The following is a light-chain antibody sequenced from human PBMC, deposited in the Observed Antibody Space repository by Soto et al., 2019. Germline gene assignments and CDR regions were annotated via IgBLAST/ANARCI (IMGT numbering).Light chain of an antibody. CDR3: CSYAGSYTYV. J-gene: IGLJ1*01. CDR2: DVS. CDR1: SSDVGGYNY. V-gene: IGLV2-11*01. Sequence: QSVLTQPRSVSGSPGQSVTISCTGTSSDVGGYNYVSWYQQHQGKAPKLMIYDVSKRPSGVPDRFPGSKSGNTASLTISGLQAEDEADYYCCSYAGSYTYVFGTGTKLTVL.